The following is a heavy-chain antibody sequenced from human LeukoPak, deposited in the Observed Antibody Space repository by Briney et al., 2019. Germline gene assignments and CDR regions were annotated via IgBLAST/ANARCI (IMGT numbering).Heavy chain of an antibody. J-gene: IGHJ6*02. CDR1: GFTFSDYY. V-gene: IGHV3-11*01. CDR3: ARDLQCIAARRLIYYYGMDV. D-gene: IGHD6-6*01. Sequence: GGSLRLSCAASGFTFSDYYMSWIRQAPGKGLEWVSYIRSSGSTIYYADSVKGRFTISRDNAKNSLYLQMNSLRAEDTAVYYCARDLQCIAARRLIYYYGMDVWGQGTTVTVSS. CDR2: IRSSGSTI.